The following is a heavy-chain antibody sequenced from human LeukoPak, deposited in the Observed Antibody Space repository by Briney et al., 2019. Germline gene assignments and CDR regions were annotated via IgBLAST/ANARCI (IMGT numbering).Heavy chain of an antibody. CDR2: INSDGSST. V-gene: IGHV3-74*01. J-gene: IGHJ6*04. CDR3: ARVAPSMDV. Sequence: GGSLRLSCAASGFTFSNYWMHWVRQAPGKGLVWVSRINSDGSSTSYADSVKGRFTISRDNAKNTVYLQMNSLRAEDAAVYYCARVAPSMDVWGKGTTVTVSS. CDR1: GFTFSNYW.